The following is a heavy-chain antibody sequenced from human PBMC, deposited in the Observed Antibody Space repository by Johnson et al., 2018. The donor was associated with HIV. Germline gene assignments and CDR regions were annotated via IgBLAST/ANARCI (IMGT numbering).Heavy chain of an antibody. CDR1: GFTFSSYG. CDR2: ISSDGSNK. J-gene: IGHJ3*02. V-gene: IGHV3-30*18. CDR3: AKSGFSGSYQGAYDI. D-gene: IGHD1-26*01. Sequence: VQLVESGGGVVQPGRSLRLSCAASGFTFSSYGMHWVRQAPGKGLEWVAVISSDGSNKYYVDSVKGRFTISRDNSKNTLYLKMNSLRAEDTAVYYCAKSGFSGSYQGAYDIWGQGTLVIVSS.